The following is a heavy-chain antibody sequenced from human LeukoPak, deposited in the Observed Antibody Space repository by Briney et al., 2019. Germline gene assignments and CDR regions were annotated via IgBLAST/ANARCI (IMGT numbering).Heavy chain of an antibody. J-gene: IGHJ4*02. V-gene: IGHV1-69*01. CDR2: IIPIFGTA. CDR3: VRGEEYCSGGSCRLFDY. Sequence: SVEVSCKASGGTFSSYAISWVRQAPGQGLEWMGGIIPIFGTANYAQKFQGRVTITADESTSTAYMELSSLRSEDTAVYYCVRGEEYCSGGSCRLFDYWGQGTLVTVSS. CDR1: GGTFSSYA. D-gene: IGHD2-15*01.